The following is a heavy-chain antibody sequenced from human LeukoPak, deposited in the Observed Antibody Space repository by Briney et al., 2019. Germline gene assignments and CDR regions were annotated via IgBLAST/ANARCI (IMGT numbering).Heavy chain of an antibody. CDR1: GGSISSGDYY. D-gene: IGHD2-15*01. V-gene: IGHV4-30-4*01. Sequence: PSETLSLTCTVSGGSISSGDYYWSWIRQPPGKGLEWIGYIYYSGSTYYNPSLKSRVTISVDTSKNQFSLKLSSVTAADTAIYYCASKMDCSGGSCYVASFDYWGQGTLVTVSS. CDR3: ASKMDCSGGSCYVASFDY. CDR2: IYYSGST. J-gene: IGHJ4*02.